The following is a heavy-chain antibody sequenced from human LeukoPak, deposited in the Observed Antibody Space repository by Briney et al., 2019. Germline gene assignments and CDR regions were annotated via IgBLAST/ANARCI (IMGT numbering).Heavy chain of an antibody. D-gene: IGHD6-13*01. CDR3: ARGLAAAVRGP. J-gene: IGHJ5*02. Sequence: GGSLRLSCADSRFTFSDQYMDWVRQAPGKGLEWVGRSANKADSYTTEYAASVKGRFTISRDDSKNPMFLRMNSLKIEDTAVYYCARGLAAAVRGPWGQGTLVTVSS. CDR1: RFTFSDQY. CDR2: SANKADSYTT. V-gene: IGHV3-72*01.